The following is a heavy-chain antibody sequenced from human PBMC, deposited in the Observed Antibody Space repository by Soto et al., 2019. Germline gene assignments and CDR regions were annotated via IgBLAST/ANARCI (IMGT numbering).Heavy chain of an antibody. V-gene: IGHV1-3*05. D-gene: IGHD1-26*01. J-gene: IGHJ4*02. CDR3: ARLGLSGSYYFEREDY. CDR2: INAGNGNT. CDR1: GYTFTTYA. Sequence: QVQLVQSGAEEKKPGASVKVSCKASGYTFTTYAMHWVRQAPGQRLEWMGWINAGNGNTKYPQKFQGRVTITRDTSASTAYMELSSLRSEDTAVYYCARLGLSGSYYFEREDYWGQGTLVTVSS.